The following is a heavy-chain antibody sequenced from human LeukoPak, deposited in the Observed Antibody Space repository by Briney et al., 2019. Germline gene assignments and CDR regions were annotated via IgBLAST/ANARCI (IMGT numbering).Heavy chain of an antibody. CDR1: GYTFTGYY. V-gene: IGHV1-2*02. J-gene: IGHJ4*02. D-gene: IGHD3-3*01. CDR2: INPNSGGT. CDR3: ARSGSGYFTTYDY. Sequence: ASVKVSCKASGYTFTGYYMHWVRRAPGQGLEWMGWINPNSGGTNYAQKFQGRVTMTRDTSIGTAYMELSRLRSDDTAVYYCARSGSGYFTTYDYWGQGTLVTVSS.